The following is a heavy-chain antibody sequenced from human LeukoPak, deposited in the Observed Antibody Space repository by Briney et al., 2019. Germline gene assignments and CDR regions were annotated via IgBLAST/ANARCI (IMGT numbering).Heavy chain of an antibody. CDR2: IYYSGST. CDR1: GGSISSGGDY. CDR3: ARESYYGSGSYLLDY. D-gene: IGHD3-10*01. J-gene: IGHJ4*02. Sequence: SQTLSLTCTVSGGSISSGGDYWSWIRQHPGKGLEWIGYIYYSGSTYYNPSLKSRVTISVDTSKNQFSLKLSSVTAADTAVYYCARESYYGSGSYLLDYWGQGTLVTVSS. V-gene: IGHV4-31*03.